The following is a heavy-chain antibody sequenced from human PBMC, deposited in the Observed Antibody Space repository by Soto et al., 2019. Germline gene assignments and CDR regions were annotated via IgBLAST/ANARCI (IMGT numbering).Heavy chain of an antibody. CDR1: GYICSSFY. J-gene: IGHJ3*01. CDR2: TSGYSGNS. CDR3: ARDIFGHVDAFDL. V-gene: IGHV1-18*01. D-gene: IGHD3-3*02. Sequence: ASVKVSCKASGYICSSFYINWVRQAPGQGLEWMGWTSGYSGNSKYAQKFQGRVTMTTDTSTNTGYMEMRSLTSDDTAVYYCARDIFGHVDAFDLWGQGTMVTVSS.